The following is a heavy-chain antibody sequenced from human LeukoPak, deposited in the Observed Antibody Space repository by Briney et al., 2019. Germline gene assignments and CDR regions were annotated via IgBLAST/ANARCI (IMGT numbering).Heavy chain of an antibody. CDR2: LQYDRTNV. V-gene: IGHV3-30*02. Sequence: GGSLRLSCVGTGFTFSTYGMTWVRQAPGKGLEWVAYLQYDRTNVQYADSVRGRFTISRDNSKNILYLQMNSLRAEDTAVYYCAKDTHVTPSRYWGQGTLVTVSS. CDR1: GFTFSTYG. J-gene: IGHJ4*02. CDR3: AKDTHVTPSRY. D-gene: IGHD4-11*01.